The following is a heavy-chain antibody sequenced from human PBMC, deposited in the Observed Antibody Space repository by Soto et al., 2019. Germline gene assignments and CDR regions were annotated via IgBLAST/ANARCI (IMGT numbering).Heavy chain of an antibody. Sequence: QVQLQESGPGLVKPSETLSLTCTVAGDAVSSENYFCTWIRQPPGKGLEWIGYIYSSGNTNYNPYLQSRVSISLDKSRNQFSMKLTSVTAADTAVYYCARDIRGYSRAFDYWCQGTLVTVSS. D-gene: IGHD5-18*01. CDR2: IYSSGNT. CDR3: ARDIRGYSRAFDY. J-gene: IGHJ4*02. CDR1: GDAVSSENYF. V-gene: IGHV4-61*01.